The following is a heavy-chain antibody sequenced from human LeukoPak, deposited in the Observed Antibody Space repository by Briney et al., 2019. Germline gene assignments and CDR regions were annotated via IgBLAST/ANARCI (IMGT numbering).Heavy chain of an antibody. CDR3: ARDLTRTDN. CDR2: INWSGGRT. D-gene: IGHD1/OR15-1a*01. CDR1: GFMFGDYG. J-gene: IGHJ4*02. V-gene: IGHV3-20*04. Sequence: PGGSLRLSCAASGFMFGDYGMSWVRQAPGKGLEWVSGINWSGGRTGYGDSLKGRFTISRANAKNTLYLQMNSLRAEDTALYYCARDLTRTDNWGQGTLVTVSS.